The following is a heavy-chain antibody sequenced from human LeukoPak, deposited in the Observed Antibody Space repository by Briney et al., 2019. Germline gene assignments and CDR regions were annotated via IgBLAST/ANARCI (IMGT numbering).Heavy chain of an antibody. CDR3: AKEEYSSSWSGYFQH. CDR2: ISYDGSNK. J-gene: IGHJ1*01. CDR1: GFTFSNYA. V-gene: IGHV3-30-3*01. Sequence: GGSLRLSCAASGFTFSNYALHWVRQAPGKGLEWVAVISYDGSNKYYADSVKGRFTISRDNSKNTLHLQMNSLRAEDTAVYYCAKEEYSSSWSGYFQHWGQGSLVTVSS. D-gene: IGHD6-13*01.